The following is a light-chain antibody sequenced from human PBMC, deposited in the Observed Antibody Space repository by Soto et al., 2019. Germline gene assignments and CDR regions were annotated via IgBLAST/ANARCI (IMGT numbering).Light chain of an antibody. J-gene: IGLJ1*01. CDR3: TSYAGSNNFEV. CDR2: EVS. Sequence: QSVLTQPPSASGSPGQSVTISCTGTSSDVGGYEYVSWYQQHPGKAPKVLIYEVSKRPSGVPDRFSGSKSGNTASLTVSGLQSEDEADYYCTSYAGSNNFEVFGTGTKLTVL. V-gene: IGLV2-8*01. CDR1: SSDVGGYEY.